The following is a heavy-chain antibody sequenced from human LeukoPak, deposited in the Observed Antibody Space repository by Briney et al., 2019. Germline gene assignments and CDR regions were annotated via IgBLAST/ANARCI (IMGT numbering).Heavy chain of an antibody. Sequence: GGSLRLSCAASGFSVSTNYMSWVRQAPGKGLEWVSVIYSAGSTYYADSVKGRFTISRDNSKNTLYLQMNSLRAEDTAVYYCARDLYDSSGYYYYYGMDVWGQGTTVTVSS. J-gene: IGHJ6*02. CDR1: GFSVSTNY. D-gene: IGHD3-22*01. CDR2: IYSAGST. V-gene: IGHV3-53*01. CDR3: ARDLYDSSGYYYYYGMDV.